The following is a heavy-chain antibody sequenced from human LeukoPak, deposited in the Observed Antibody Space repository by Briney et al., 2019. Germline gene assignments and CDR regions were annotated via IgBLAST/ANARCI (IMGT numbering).Heavy chain of an antibody. CDR3: ARGPNDILTGYFFAP. Sequence: GASVKVSCKASGYTFTGYYMHWVRQAPGQGLEWMGWINPNSGGTNYAQKFQGRVTMTRDTSISTAYMELSRLRSDDTAVYYCARGPNDILTGYFFAPWGQGTLVTVSS. CDR1: GYTFTGYY. J-gene: IGHJ5*02. V-gene: IGHV1-2*02. D-gene: IGHD3-9*01. CDR2: INPNSGGT.